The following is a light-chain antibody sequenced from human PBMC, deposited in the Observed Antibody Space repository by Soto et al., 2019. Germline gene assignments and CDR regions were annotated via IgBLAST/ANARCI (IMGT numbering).Light chain of an antibody. V-gene: IGKV1-39*01. CDR1: QYINTY. Sequence: DIQMTQSPSSLSASIGDRVTIACRASQYINTYLNWYQQKPGKAPKLLIYAASSLQSGVPSRFSGSGSGTDFTLIITSLQPEDFATYSCQQSYSAPLTFG. CDR2: AAS. J-gene: IGKJ4*01. CDR3: QQSYSAPLT.